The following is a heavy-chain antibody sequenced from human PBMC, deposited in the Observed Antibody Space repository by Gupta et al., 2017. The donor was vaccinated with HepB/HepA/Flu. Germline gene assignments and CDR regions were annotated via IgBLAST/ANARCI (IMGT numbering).Heavy chain of an antibody. CDR2: ISWNSGSI. D-gene: IGHD2-15*01. Sequence: EVQLVDSGGGLVQPGRSLRLSCAASGFTFDDYAMHWVRQAPGKGLEWVSSISWNSGSIVDADAVKGRFTISRENAKKARYLQMNSVRTEDTDLYYGAKAGSNYYYGMDVWGQGTTVTVSS. CDR1: GFTFDDYA. V-gene: IGHV3-9*01. CDR3: AKAGSNYYYGMDV. J-gene: IGHJ6*02.